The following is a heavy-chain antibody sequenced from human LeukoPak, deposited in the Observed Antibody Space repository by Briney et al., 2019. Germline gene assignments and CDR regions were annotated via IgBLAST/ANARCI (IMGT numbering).Heavy chain of an antibody. V-gene: IGHV1-18*01. CDR3: ARARTYSSSWVY. Sequence: ASVKVSCKASGYTFTSYGISWVRQAPGQGLEWMGWISAYNGNTNYAQKLQGRVTITADESTSTAYMELSSLRSEDTAVYYCARARTYSSSWVYWGQGTLVTVSS. D-gene: IGHD6-13*01. J-gene: IGHJ4*02. CDR1: GYTFTSYG. CDR2: ISAYNGNT.